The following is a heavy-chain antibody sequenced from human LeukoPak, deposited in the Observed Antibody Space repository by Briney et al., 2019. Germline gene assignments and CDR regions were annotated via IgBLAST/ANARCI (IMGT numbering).Heavy chain of an antibody. CDR1: GDSIRSDR. CDR3: ARTPARSGWAYYFDY. J-gene: IGHJ4*02. D-gene: IGHD6-19*01. CDR2: IYHTATT. V-gene: IGHV4-4*09. Sequence: SETLSLTCAVSGDSIRSDRWKWIRQIPGKGLEWIGHIYHTATTNYNHSFRTRVTMSLDTSNNQFSLRLTSVTAADTAVYYCARTPARSGWAYYFDYWGQGALVTVSS.